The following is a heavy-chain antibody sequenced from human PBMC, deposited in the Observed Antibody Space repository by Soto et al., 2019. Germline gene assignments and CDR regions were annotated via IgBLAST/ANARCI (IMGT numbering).Heavy chain of an antibody. CDR1: GGSISSYY. V-gene: IGHV4-59*08. D-gene: IGHD5-18*01. J-gene: IGHJ5*02. Sequence: PSETLSLTCTVSGGSISSYYWSWIRQPPGKGLEWIGYIYYSGSTNYNPSLKSRVTISVDTSKNQFSLKLSSVTAADTAVYYCARGGYSYGFPSNWFDPWGQGTLVTVSS. CDR2: IYYSGST. CDR3: ARGGYSYGFPSNWFDP.